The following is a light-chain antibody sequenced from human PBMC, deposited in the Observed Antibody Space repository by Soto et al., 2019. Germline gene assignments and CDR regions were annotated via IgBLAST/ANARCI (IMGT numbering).Light chain of an antibody. CDR3: QHYNSYSEA. V-gene: IGKV1-5*03. CDR2: KAS. J-gene: IGKJ1*01. CDR1: QSISSY. Sequence: DIQMTQSPSSLSASVGDRVTITCRASQSISSYLNWYQQKPGKAPKLLSYKASTLKSGVPSRFSGSGSGTEFTLTSSSLQPDDFATYYCQHYNSYSEAFGQGTKVDIK.